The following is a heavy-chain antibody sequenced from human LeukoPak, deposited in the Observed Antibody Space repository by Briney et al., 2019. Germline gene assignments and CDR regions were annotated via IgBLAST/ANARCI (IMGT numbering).Heavy chain of an antibody. Sequence: GGSLRLSCAASGFTFSSYGMHWVRQAPGKGLEWVAVISYDGSNKYYADSVKGRFTISRDNSKNTLYLQMNSLRVEDTAVYYCAKKYSTGLDPWGQGTLVTVSS. D-gene: IGHD1-26*01. J-gene: IGHJ5*02. CDR3: AKKYSTGLDP. V-gene: IGHV3-30*18. CDR2: ISYDGSNK. CDR1: GFTFSSYG.